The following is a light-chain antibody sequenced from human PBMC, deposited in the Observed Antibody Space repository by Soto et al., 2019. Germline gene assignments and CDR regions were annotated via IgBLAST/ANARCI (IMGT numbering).Light chain of an antibody. CDR3: GSWDSSLSAYV. J-gene: IGLJ1*01. CDR1: SSNIGGNS. CDR2: DDN. Sequence: QSVMTQPPSVSAAPGQKVTSSCAGSSSNIGGNSVSWYQQLPGTAPKLLIYDDNKRPSGIPDRFPGSKSGTSATLGITGFQTGDEADYYCGSWDSSLSAYVFGTGTKLTVL. V-gene: IGLV1-51*01.